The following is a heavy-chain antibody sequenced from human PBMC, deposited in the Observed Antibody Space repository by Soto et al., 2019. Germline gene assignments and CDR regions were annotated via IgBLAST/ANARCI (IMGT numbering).Heavy chain of an antibody. CDR2: ISAYNGNT. J-gene: IGHJ4*02. CDR1: GYTFTSYG. V-gene: IGHV1-18*04. Sequence: QVQLVQSGAEVKKPGASVKVSCKASGYTFTSYGISWVRQAPGQGLEWMGWISAYNGNTNYAQKLQGRVTMTTDTSTSTAYMELRRLRSDDTAVYYCARDRHAYYYDSSGYPPEDWGQGTLVTVSS. CDR3: ARDRHAYYYDSSGYPPED. D-gene: IGHD3-22*01.